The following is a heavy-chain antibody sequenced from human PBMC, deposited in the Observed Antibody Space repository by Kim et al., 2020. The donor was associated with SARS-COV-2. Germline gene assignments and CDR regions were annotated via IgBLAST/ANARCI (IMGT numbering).Heavy chain of an antibody. CDR2: INPSGGST. CDR3: AREASPNWDYYDSSGWVGAFDI. Sequence: ASVKVSCKASGYTFTSYYMHWVRQAPGQGLEWMGIINPSGGSTSYAQKFQGRVTMTRDTSTSTVYMELSSLRSEDTAVYYCAREASPNWDYYDSSGWVGAFDIWGQGTMVTVSS. CDR1: GYTFTSYY. D-gene: IGHD3-22*01. J-gene: IGHJ3*02. V-gene: IGHV1-46*01.